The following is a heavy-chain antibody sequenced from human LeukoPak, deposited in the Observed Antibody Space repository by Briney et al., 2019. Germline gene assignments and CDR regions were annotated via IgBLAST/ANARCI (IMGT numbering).Heavy chain of an antibody. CDR2: IYYSGNT. V-gene: IGHV4-61*01. D-gene: IGHD3-10*01. CDR3: ATDNSYGSGSYYT. Sequence: SETLSLTCTVSGGSVSSGSYYWSWIRQPPGKGLEWIAYIYYSGNTNYNPSLKSRVTISVDTSKNQFSLKLTSVTAADTAVYYCATDNSYGSGSYYTWGQGTLVTVSS. J-gene: IGHJ4*02. CDR1: GGSVSSGSYY.